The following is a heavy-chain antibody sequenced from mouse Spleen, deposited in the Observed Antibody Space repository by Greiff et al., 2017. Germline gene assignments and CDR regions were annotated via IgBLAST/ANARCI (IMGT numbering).Heavy chain of an antibody. CDR3: ARSTVVAPLDY. D-gene: IGHD1-1*01. CDR2: IWSGGST. Sequence: VHLVESGPGLVAPSESLSISCTVSGFSLSSYSVHWVRQPPGKGLEWMGMIWSGGSTDYNSELKDRLGISKDDTKSKVFLKMNSLQTDDAAMYYCARSTVVAPLDYWGQGTTLTVSS. CDR1: GFSLSSYS. V-gene: IGHV2-6-4*01. J-gene: IGHJ2*01.